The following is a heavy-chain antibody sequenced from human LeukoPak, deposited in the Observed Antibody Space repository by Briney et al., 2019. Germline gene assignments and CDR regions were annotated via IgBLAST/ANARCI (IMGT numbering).Heavy chain of an antibody. CDR1: GFTFSSYW. J-gene: IGHJ6*03. Sequence: GGSLRLSCAASGFTFSSYWMSWVRQAPGKGLEWAANIKQDGSEKYYVDSVKGRFTISRDNAKNSLYLQMNSLRAEDTAVYYCAREECYDSGSNYNATFYYYYYYMDVWGKGTTVTVSS. CDR3: AREECYDSGSNYNATFYYYYYYMDV. CDR2: IKQDGSEK. V-gene: IGHV3-7*01. D-gene: IGHD3-10*01.